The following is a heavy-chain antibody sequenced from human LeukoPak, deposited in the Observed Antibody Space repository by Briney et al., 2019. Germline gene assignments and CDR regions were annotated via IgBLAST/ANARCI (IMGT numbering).Heavy chain of an antibody. D-gene: IGHD2-21*02. J-gene: IGHJ4*02. V-gene: IGHV3-23*01. CDR1: GFSFDTYA. CDR3: AKDHDNGDYYYYFDS. Sequence: GGSLRLSCVASGFSFDTYAMSWVRQPPGKGLEWVSGISDTGRKRHYTDSVKGRFTISRDNSKNTLHLQMNSLRAEDTALYFCAKDHDNGDYYYYFDSWSQGTLVTVSS. CDR2: ISDTGRKR.